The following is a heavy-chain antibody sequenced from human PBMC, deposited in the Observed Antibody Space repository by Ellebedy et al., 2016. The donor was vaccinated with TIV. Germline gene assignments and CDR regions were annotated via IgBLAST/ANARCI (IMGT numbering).Heavy chain of an antibody. V-gene: IGHV3-48*03. D-gene: IGHD3-9*01. Sequence: GESLKISCAASGFIFSTYEMNWARQGPGKGLEWLSYISSSGTTVYYAGSVKGRFTISRDNAKNSLYLQMNSLRADDTAVYYCARDSMDDILTVPLDVWGQGTTVTVSS. CDR1: GFIFSTYE. J-gene: IGHJ6*02. CDR3: ARDSMDDILTVPLDV. CDR2: ISSSGTTV.